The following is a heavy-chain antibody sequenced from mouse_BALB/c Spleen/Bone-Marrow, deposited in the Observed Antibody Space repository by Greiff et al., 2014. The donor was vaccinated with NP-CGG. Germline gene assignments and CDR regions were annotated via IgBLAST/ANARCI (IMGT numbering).Heavy chain of an antibody. V-gene: IGHV1-52*01. D-gene: IGHD2-4*01. J-gene: IGHJ4*01. CDR3: ARSGYDYDYAMDY. Sequence: QVQLKESGAELVRPGASVELSCKASGYTFTSFWMNWVKQRPEQGLEWIGRIDPYDSETHYNQKFKDKAILTVDKSSSTASMQLISLTSEDPAVYYCARSGYDYDYAMDYWGQGTSVTVSS. CDR1: GYTFTSFW. CDR2: IDPYDSET.